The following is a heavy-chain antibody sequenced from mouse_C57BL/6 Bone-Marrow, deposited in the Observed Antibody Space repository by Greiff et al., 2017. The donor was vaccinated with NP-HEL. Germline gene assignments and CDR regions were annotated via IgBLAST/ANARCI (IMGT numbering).Heavy chain of an antibody. V-gene: IGHV5-16*01. Sequence: EVQVVESEGGLVQLEVPRNSPSPPPDSLFRAITMPWAAKVPERGLEWVANINYDGSSTYYLDSLKSRFIISRDNAKNILYLQMSSLKSEDTATYYCARGDDYGYWGQGTTLTVSS. D-gene: IGHD2-4*01. CDR3: ARGDDYGY. J-gene: IGHJ2*01. CDR2: INYDGSST. CDR1: DSLFRAIT.